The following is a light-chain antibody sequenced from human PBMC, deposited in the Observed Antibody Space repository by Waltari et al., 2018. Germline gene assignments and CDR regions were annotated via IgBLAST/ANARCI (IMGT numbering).Light chain of an antibody. CDR2: DVS. CDR3: NSYTGSSSWV. CDR1: SSDVGFYNY. Sequence: QSALTQPASVSGSPGQSITISCTGTSSDVGFYNYVSWYQQHPGKAPKLMIYDVSERPSGVSNRLSGSKSGNTASLTISGLQADDEADYYCNSYTGSSSWVFGGGTKLTVL. V-gene: IGLV2-14*01. J-gene: IGLJ3*02.